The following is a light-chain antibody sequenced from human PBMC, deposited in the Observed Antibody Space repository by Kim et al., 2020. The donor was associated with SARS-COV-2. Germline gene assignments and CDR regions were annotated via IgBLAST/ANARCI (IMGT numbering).Light chain of an antibody. J-gene: IGKJ5*01. CDR2: DAS. V-gene: IGKV3-11*01. CDR1: QSVSSY. CDR3: QQRSNWPIT. Sequence: EIVLTQSPATLSLSPGERATLSCRASQSVSSYLAWYQQKPGQAPRLLIYDASNRATGIPARFSGSASGTDFTLTISSLKPEDFAVYDCQQRSNWPITYGQGTRLEIK.